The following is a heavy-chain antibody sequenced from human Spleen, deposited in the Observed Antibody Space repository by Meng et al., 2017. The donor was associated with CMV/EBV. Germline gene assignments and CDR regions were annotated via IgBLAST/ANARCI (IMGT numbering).Heavy chain of an antibody. J-gene: IGHJ4*02. Sequence: QVPLRWWGAGVFRPLETLSLPCAVYGGSFSGCDRSWIRQPPGKGLEWIGEINHSGSTNYNPSLKSRVTISIDTSKNQFSLKLSSVTAADTAVYYCARAHYGSGKYFNYWGQGTLVTVSS. V-gene: IGHV4-34*02. CDR3: ARAHYGSGKYFNY. CDR2: INHSGST. CDR1: GGSFSGCD. D-gene: IGHD3-10*01.